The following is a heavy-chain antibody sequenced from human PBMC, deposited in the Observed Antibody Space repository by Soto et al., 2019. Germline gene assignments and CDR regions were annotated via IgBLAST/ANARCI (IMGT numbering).Heavy chain of an antibody. V-gene: IGHV3-66*01. CDR1: GFIVSSTY. CDR2: IYSGGSI. Sequence: EVQLVESGGGLVQPGGSLRLSCEASGFIVSSTYMGWVRQAPGKGLEWASVIYSGGSINYADSVKGRFTIARDISKNTLYLQMSTLTAEDTAVYFCAIGVTDSHGWYHCDHWGQGTLVTVSA. CDR3: AIGVTDSHGWYHCDH. D-gene: IGHD6-19*01. J-gene: IGHJ4*02.